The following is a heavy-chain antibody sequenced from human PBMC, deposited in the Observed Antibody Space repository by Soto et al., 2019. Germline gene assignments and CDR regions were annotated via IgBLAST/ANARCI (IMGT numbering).Heavy chain of an antibody. D-gene: IGHD6-13*01. CDR2: INRDGSTK. J-gene: IGHJ3*02. CDR3: ARDVSPGSSSLYLDAFDI. Sequence: VQLEESGGALVQPGGSLRLSCAASGFTLSAYWMTWVRQAPGKGLEWVANINRDGSTKSYLDSVRGRFTISRDNVENSLYLQMDSLRAYDTNLYYCARDVSPGSSSLYLDAFDIWGQGTMVPISS. V-gene: IGHV3-7*05. CDR1: GFTLSAYW.